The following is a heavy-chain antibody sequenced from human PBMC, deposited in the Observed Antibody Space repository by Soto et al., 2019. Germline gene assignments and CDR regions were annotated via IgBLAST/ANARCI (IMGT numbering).Heavy chain of an antibody. V-gene: IGHV3-23*01. Sequence: GGSLRLSCAASGFTFSSYAMSWVRQAPGKGLEWVSAISGSGGSTYYADSVKGRFTISRDNSKNTLYLQMNSLRAEDTAVYYCAKDTYPDSSGYCCFDYWGQGTLVTVSS. J-gene: IGHJ4*02. CDR3: AKDTYPDSSGYCCFDY. D-gene: IGHD3-22*01. CDR2: ISGSGGST. CDR1: GFTFSSYA.